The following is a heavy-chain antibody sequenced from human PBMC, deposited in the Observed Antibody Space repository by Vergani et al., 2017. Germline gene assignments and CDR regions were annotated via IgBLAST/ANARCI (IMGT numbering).Heavy chain of an antibody. J-gene: IGHJ6*03. D-gene: IGHD1-26*01. CDR2: INSDGDST. Sequence: VQLVESGGGLVQPGGSLRLSCTASGFTFSNYWMQWVRQAPGKGLMWVSRINSDGDSTSYADSVKGRFTISRDNAKNTLYLQMDSLRAEDTAVYYCARDGWELIDYFYYMDVWGKGTTVTVSS. V-gene: IGHV3-74*01. CDR1: GFTFSNYW. CDR3: ARDGWELIDYFYYMDV.